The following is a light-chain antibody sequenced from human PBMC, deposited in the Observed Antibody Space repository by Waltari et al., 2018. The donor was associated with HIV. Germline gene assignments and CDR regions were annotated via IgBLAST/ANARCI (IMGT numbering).Light chain of an antibody. J-gene: IGKJ4*01. V-gene: IGKV3-20*01. CDR3: QQYGSSPG. CDR1: QSVSSSY. Sequence: EIVLTQSPGTLSLSPGARATLSCRASQSVSSSYLAWYQQKPGQAPRVLIYGASSRATGIPDRFSGSGSGTDFTRTISRLEPEDFAVYYCQQYGSSPGFGGGTKVEIK. CDR2: GAS.